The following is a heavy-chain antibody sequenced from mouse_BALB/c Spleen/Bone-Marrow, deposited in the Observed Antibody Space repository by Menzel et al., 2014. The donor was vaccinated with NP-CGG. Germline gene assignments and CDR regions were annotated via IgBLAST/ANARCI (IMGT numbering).Heavy chain of an antibody. J-gene: IGHJ2*01. CDR3: ARQGYFGRSDY. Sequence: EVMLVESGGGLVQPGGSLKLSCAASGFDFSRYWMSWVRQAPGKGLEWIGEINPHSSTINYTPSLKDKFIISRDNAKNTLYPQMSKVRSEDTALYYCARQGYFGRSDYWGQGTTLTVSS. V-gene: IGHV4-1*02. CDR2: INPHSSTI. D-gene: IGHD1-1*01. CDR1: GFDFSRYW.